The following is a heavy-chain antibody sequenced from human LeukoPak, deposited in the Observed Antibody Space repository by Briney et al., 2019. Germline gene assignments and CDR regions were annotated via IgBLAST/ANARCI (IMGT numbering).Heavy chain of an antibody. CDR2: IYYSGSI. Sequence: SETLSLTCTVSGGSISSSSYYWGWIRQPPGKGLEWIGSIYYSGSIYYNPSLKSRVTISVDTSKNQFSLKLSSVTAADTAVYYCARGIQLDRSNWYFDLWGRGTLVTVSS. CDR3: ARGIQLDRSNWYFDL. D-gene: IGHD5-18*01. V-gene: IGHV4-39*01. CDR1: GGSISSSSYY. J-gene: IGHJ2*01.